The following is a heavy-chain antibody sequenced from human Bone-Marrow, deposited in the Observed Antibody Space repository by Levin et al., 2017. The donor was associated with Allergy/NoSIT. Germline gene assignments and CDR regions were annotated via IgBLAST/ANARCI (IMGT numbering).Heavy chain of an antibody. CDR3: ATYRDFWSAYYFDY. V-gene: IGHV1-24*01. CDR1: GYTLTELS. D-gene: IGHD3-3*01. Sequence: ASVKVSCKVSGYTLTELSMHWVRQAPGKGLEWMGGFDPEDGETIYAQKFQGRVTMTETIYAQKFQGRVTMTEDTSTDTAYMELSSLRSEDTAVYYCATYRDFWSAYYFDYWGQGTLVTVSS. J-gene: IGHJ4*02. CDR2: FDPEDGET.